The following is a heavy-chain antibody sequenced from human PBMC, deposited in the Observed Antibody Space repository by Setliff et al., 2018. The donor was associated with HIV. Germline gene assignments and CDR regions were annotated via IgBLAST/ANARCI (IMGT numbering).Heavy chain of an antibody. CDR2: ISYDGSNR. CDR3: ASTSLPCSGGSCSLFYYYYYMDV. J-gene: IGHJ6*03. V-gene: IGHV3-30*04. Sequence: GGSLRLSCAASGFTFSSYAMHWVRQAPGKGLEWVAIISYDGSNRYYAESVKGRFIISRDNSKNTLYLQMNSLRAEDSAVYYCASTSLPCSGGSCSLFYYYYYMDVWGKGTTVTVSS. D-gene: IGHD2-15*01. CDR1: GFTFSSYA.